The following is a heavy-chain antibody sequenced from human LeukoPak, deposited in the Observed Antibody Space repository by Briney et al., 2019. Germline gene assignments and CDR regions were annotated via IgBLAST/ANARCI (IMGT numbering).Heavy chain of an antibody. CDR3: ARDGAIGGVIDY. J-gene: IGHJ4*02. D-gene: IGHD3-16*01. CDR1: GFTFSSYA. Sequence: PGGSLRLSCAASGFTFSSYAMHWVRQAPGKGLEWVAVISYDGSNKYYADSVKGRFTISRDNSKNTLYLQMNSLRAEDTAVYYCARDGAIGGVIDYWGQGTLVTVSS. CDR2: ISYDGSNK. V-gene: IGHV3-30-3*01.